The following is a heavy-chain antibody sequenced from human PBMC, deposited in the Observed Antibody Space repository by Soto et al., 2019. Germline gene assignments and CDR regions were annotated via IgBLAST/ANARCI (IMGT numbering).Heavy chain of an antibody. CDR3: ARHSLALRKNNWFDP. V-gene: IGHV4-39*01. J-gene: IGHJ5*02. D-gene: IGHD3-3*02. CDR1: CDSIISSDFY. CDR2: IFYLGSS. Sequence: SETLSLTCTVSCDSIISSDFYLCWVRQPPGKGLEWIGSIFYLGSSYYNPSLKSRVTMSVDTSKNQFSLRLRSVTAADTALYFCARHSLALRKNNWFDPWGQGIMVTVSS.